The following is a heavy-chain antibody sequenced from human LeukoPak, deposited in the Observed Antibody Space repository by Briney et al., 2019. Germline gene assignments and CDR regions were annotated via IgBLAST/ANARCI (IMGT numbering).Heavy chain of an antibody. CDR1: GGSLSSSSTSY. CDR2: INHSGST. V-gene: IGHV4-39*07. Sequence: SETLSLTCTVSGGSLSSSSTSYWSWIRQPPGKGLEWIGEINHSGSTNYNPSLKSRVTISVDTSKNQFSLKLSSVTAADTAVYYCARKRGYSYGSHRGFWYFDYWGQGTLVTVSS. CDR3: ARKRGYSYGSHRGFWYFDY. D-gene: IGHD5-18*01. J-gene: IGHJ4*02.